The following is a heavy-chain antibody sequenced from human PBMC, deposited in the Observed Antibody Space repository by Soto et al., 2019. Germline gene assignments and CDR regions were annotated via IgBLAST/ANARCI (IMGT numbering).Heavy chain of an antibody. V-gene: IGHV3-23*01. J-gene: IGHJ3*02. CDR3: AKRENWPERGTGAFDI. CDR1: GFTFSSYA. Sequence: PGRSMRLSCAASGFTFSSYARSWVRQAPGKGLEWVSGLIGSGGSTHYAVSVKCRFTISRDNSNNTLYLQMNSLRAEDTAVYYCAKRENWPERGTGAFDIWGQGTMVTVSS. CDR2: LIGSGGST. D-gene: IGHD1-1*01.